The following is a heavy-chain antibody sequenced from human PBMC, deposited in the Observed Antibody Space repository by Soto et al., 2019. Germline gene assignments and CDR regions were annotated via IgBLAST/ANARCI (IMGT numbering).Heavy chain of an antibody. Sequence: ASVKVSCTASGGKFINYGISWVRQAPGQGPEWMGGIIPMFATPNYAQKFQGRVTITADASTSTAYMELSGLRSDDTAVYYCAGGLELRYMEWLFNYWGPGTQVTVSS. CDR1: GGKFINYG. CDR2: IIPMFATP. CDR3: AGGLELRYMEWLFNY. V-gene: IGHV1-69*13. J-gene: IGHJ4*02. D-gene: IGHD3-3*01.